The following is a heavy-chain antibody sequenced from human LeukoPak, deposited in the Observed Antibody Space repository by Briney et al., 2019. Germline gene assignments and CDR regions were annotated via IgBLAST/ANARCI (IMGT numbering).Heavy chain of an antibody. CDR3: ARDSYYGDSRSLHFDY. CDR2: INPSGGST. J-gene: IGHJ4*02. V-gene: IGHV1-46*01. D-gene: IGHD4-17*01. Sequence: GASVKVSCKASGYTFSSYYMHWVRQAPGQGLEWMGIINPSGGSTSYAQKFQGRVTMTRDTSTSTLYMELSSLRSEDTAVYYCARDSYYGDSRSLHFDYWGQGTLVTISS. CDR1: GYTFSSYY.